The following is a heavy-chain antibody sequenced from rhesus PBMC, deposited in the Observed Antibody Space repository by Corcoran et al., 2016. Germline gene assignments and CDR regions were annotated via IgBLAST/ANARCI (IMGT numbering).Heavy chain of an antibody. J-gene: IGHJ4*01. V-gene: IGHV3-103*01. CDR3: TKDRNSNFDY. Sequence: EVQLVVSGGGLAQPGGSLRLSCAASVFTFIPSSLHWFLHAPGKGLEWDSTINRVGSTYYADSVKGRFTISRDNSKSTLSLQRNSRRAEDTAFYYCTKDRNSNFDYWGQGVLVTVSS. D-gene: IGHD1-20*01. CDR1: VFTFIPSS. CDR2: INRVGST.